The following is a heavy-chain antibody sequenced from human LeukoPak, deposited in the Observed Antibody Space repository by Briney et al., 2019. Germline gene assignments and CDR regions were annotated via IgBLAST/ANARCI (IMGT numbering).Heavy chain of an antibody. V-gene: IGHV4-34*01. CDR3: ARARVTIFGVEKNYFDY. CDR1: GGSFSGYY. J-gene: IGHJ4*02. CDR2: INHSGST. D-gene: IGHD3-3*01. Sequence: SETLSLTCAVYGGSFSGYYWSWIRQPPGKGLEWIGEINHSGSTNYNPSLKSRVTISVDTSKNQFSLKLSSVTAADTAVYYCARARVTIFGVEKNYFDYWGQGTLVTVSS.